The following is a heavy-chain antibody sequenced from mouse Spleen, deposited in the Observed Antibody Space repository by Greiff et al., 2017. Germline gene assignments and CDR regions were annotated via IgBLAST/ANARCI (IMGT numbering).Heavy chain of an antibody. J-gene: IGHJ4*01. Sequence: QVQLQQSGAELARPGASVKLSCKASGYTFTSYWMQWVKQRPGQGLEWIGAIYPGDGDTRYTQKFKGKATLTADKSSSTAYMQLSSLASEDSAVYYCARWEDGYPMDYWGQGTSVTVSS. D-gene: IGHD2-3*01. V-gene: IGHV1-87*01. CDR3: ARWEDGYPMDY. CDR2: IYPGDGDT. CDR1: GYTFTSYW.